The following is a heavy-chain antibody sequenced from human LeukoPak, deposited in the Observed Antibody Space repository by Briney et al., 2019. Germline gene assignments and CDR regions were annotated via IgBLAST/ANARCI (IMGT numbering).Heavy chain of an antibody. D-gene: IGHD6-13*01. Sequence: GGSLRLSCAASGFTFSSYWMSWVRQAPGKGLEWVANIKQDGSEKYYVDSVKGRFTISRDNAKDSLYLQMNSLRAEDTAVYCCARDIWQQLVPGNWGQGTLVTVSS. J-gene: IGHJ4*02. CDR2: IKQDGSEK. CDR1: GFTFSSYW. CDR3: ARDIWQQLVPGN. V-gene: IGHV3-7*03.